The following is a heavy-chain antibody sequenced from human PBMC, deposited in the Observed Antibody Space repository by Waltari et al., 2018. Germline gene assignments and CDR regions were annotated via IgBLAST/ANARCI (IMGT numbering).Heavy chain of an antibody. V-gene: IGHV3-23*04. CDR2: LSGGGDST. D-gene: IGHD1-26*01. CDR3: ATRLTTWELNAKGVLFLGLYGMDL. CDR1: AFPFGIFW. Sequence: EVQLVESGGGLVQPGGSLRLFCAASAFPFGIFWSHWVRPVQGQGLEGVSVLSGGGDSTYYADSVKGRFTISRDNSKNTLYLQMNSLRGEDTAVYYCATRLTTWELNAKGVLFLGLYGMDLWGQGTTVTVSS. J-gene: IGHJ6*02.